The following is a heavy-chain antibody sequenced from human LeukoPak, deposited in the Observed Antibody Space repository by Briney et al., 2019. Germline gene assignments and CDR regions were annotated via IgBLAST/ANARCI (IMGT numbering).Heavy chain of an antibody. V-gene: IGHV1-8*01. CDR3: ARGPLAPLVGIDRRKDY. CDR1: GYEFASYD. J-gene: IGHJ4*02. CDR2: MNPDSENT. Sequence: ASVKVSCKASGYEFASYDINWVRQATGQGLEWMGWMNPDSENTGYAPKFQGRVTMTSDRSTRTAYMELTGLKSEDTGVYFCARGPLAPLVGIDRRKDYWGQGTQVTVSS. D-gene: IGHD1-14*01.